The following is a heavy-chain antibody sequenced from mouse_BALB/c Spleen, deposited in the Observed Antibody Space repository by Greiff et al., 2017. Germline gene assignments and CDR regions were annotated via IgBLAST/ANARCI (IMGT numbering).Heavy chain of an antibody. D-gene: IGHD2-1*01. J-gene: IGHJ3*01. CDR1: GYSFTGYY. V-gene: IGHV1-31*01. Sequence: VQLQQSGPELVKPGASVKISCKASGYSFTGYYMHWVKQSHVKSLEWIGRINPYNGATSYNQNFKDKASLTVDKSSSTAYMELHSLTSEDSAVYYCARGNWTFAYWGQGTLVTVSA. CDR2: INPYNGAT. CDR3: ARGNWTFAY.